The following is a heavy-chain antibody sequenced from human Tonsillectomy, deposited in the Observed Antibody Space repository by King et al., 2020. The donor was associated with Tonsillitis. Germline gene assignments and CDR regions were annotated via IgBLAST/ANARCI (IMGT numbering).Heavy chain of an antibody. CDR3: AIINPNFVLVPAAKAFHI. D-gene: IGHD2-2*01. Sequence: VQLVESGAEVKKPGASVKVSCKASGYTFTGYYMHWVRQAPGQGLEWMGWINPNTGGTNYAQKFQGRVTMTRDTSISTAYMELSSLRSDDTAVYYCAIINPNFVLVPAAKAFHIWGQGTMVTVSS. V-gene: IGHV1-2*02. CDR2: INPNTGGT. CDR1: GYTFTGYY. J-gene: IGHJ3*02.